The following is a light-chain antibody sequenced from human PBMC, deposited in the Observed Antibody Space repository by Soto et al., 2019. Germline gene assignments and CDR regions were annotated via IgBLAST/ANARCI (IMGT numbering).Light chain of an antibody. CDR1: QTINRW. CDR2: KAS. V-gene: IGKV1-5*03. J-gene: IGKJ1*01. Sequence: IQVPQARSTLSASVGYRVTITCRASQTINRWLAWYQQKPGEVPKLLIYKASVLESGAPSRFSGSGSGTELTLTISRLKPEDVAIYYCQHWSSGQGIKADI. CDR3: QHWS.